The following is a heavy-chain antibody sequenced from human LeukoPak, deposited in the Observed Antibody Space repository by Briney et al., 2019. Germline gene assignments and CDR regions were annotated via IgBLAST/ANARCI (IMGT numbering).Heavy chain of an antibody. D-gene: IGHD6-13*01. Sequence: GGSLRLSCAASGFTFSSYAMSWVRQAPGKGLEWVAVISYDGSNKYYADSVKGRFTISRDNSKNTLYLQMNSLRAEDTAVYYCARSRGIAAAGNHYYYYGMDVWGQGTAVTVSS. CDR2: ISYDGSNK. CDR3: ARSRGIAAAGNHYYYYGMDV. J-gene: IGHJ6*02. CDR1: GFTFSSYA. V-gene: IGHV3-30*04.